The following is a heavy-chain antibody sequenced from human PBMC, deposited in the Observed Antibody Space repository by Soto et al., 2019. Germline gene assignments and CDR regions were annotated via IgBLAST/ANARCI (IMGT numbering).Heavy chain of an antibody. Sequence: GGSLRLSCAASGFTVSSNYMSWVRQAPGKGLEWVSVIYSGGSTYYADSVKGRFTISRDNAKSSLYLQMKSLRAEDTAVYFCARPFYHDSSGYYGGWAFDIWGQGTMVTVSS. D-gene: IGHD3-22*01. J-gene: IGHJ3*02. CDR3: ARPFYHDSSGYYGGWAFDI. CDR2: IYSGGST. V-gene: IGHV3-53*01. CDR1: GFTVSSNY.